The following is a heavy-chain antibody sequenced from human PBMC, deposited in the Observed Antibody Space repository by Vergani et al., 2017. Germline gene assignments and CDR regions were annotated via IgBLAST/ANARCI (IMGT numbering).Heavy chain of an antibody. J-gene: IGHJ4*02. CDR3: ARVRGSGYSGYDGLSGIQPSYFDY. D-gene: IGHD5-12*01. V-gene: IGHV1-69*01. CDR2: IIPIFGTA. Sequence: QVQLVQSGAEVKKPGSSVKVSCKASGGTFSSYAISWVRQAPGQGLEWMGGIIPIFGTANYAQKFQGRVTITADESTSTAYMELSSLRSEDTAVYYCARVRGSGYSGYDGLSGIQPSYFDYWGQGTLVTVSS. CDR1: GGTFSSYA.